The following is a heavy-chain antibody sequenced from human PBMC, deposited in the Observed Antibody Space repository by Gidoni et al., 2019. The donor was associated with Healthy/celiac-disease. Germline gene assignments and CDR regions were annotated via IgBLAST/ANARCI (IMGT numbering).Heavy chain of an antibody. CDR2: ISSSGSTI. D-gene: IGHD2-15*01. Sequence: EVQLVESGGGLVQPGGSLRLSCAASGFTFSSYAMNWVRQAPGKGLEWVSYISSSGSTIYYADSVKGRFTISRDNAKNSLYLQMNSLRAEDTAVYYCASEYCSGGSCYFSAFDIWGQGTMVTVSS. J-gene: IGHJ3*02. CDR3: ASEYCSGGSCYFSAFDI. CDR1: GFTFSSYA. V-gene: IGHV3-48*03.